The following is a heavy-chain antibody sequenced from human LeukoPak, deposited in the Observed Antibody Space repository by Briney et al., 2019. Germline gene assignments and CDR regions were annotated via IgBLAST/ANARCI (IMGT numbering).Heavy chain of an antibody. V-gene: IGHV1-8*03. J-gene: IGHJ5*02. CDR2: MNPNSGNT. D-gene: IGHD1-26*01. CDR3: ARDHAAGWELPLNWFDP. CDR1: GYTFTSYD. Sequence: GASVKVSCKASGYTFTSYDINWVRQATGQGLEWMGWMNPNSGNTGYAQKFQGRVTITRNTSISTAYMELSSLRSDDTAVYYCARDHAAGWELPLNWFDPWGQGTLVTVSS.